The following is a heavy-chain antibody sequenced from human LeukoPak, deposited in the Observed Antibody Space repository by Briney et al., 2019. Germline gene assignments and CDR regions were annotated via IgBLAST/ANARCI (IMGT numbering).Heavy chain of an antibody. Sequence: GRSLRLSCAASGFTFDDYAMHWVRQAPGKGLEWVSGISWNSGSIGYADSVKGRFTISRDNAKNSLYLQMNSLRAEDTALYYCAKVVHSSSRGYFDYWGQGTLVTVSS. CDR1: GFTFDDYA. CDR2: ISWNSGSI. J-gene: IGHJ4*02. D-gene: IGHD6-6*01. V-gene: IGHV3-9*01. CDR3: AKVVHSSSRGYFDY.